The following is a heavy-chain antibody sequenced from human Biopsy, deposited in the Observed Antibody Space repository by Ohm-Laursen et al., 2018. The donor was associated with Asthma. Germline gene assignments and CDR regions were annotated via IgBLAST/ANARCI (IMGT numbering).Heavy chain of an antibody. CDR3: ARGDTGGWSQYYFDY. CDR1: GFTFHNYV. D-gene: IGHD2-8*02. V-gene: IGHV3-30-3*01. Sequence: SLRLSCSASGFTFHNYVMHWVRQAPGKGLEWVAGIFFDGSNKYYADSVKGRFTISRDNSKDTLYLQVNSLRGDDTAVYYCARGDTGGWSQYYFDYWGRGTLVTVSS. CDR2: IFFDGSNK. J-gene: IGHJ4*02.